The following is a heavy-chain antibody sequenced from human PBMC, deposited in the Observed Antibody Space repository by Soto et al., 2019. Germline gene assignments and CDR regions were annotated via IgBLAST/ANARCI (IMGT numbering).Heavy chain of an antibody. J-gene: IGHJ5*02. D-gene: IGHD3-10*01. CDR2: IKQDGSEE. V-gene: IGHV3-7*01. CDR3: ARGPSSGNYVWFDP. Sequence: GGSLRLSCAASGFSFSTYWMGWVRQAPGKGLQWVANIKQDGSEEQYADSLRGRFTISRDNAKKSLYLQMDSLRVEDTAVYYCARGPSSGNYVWFDPWGQGTLVTVSS. CDR1: GFSFSTYW.